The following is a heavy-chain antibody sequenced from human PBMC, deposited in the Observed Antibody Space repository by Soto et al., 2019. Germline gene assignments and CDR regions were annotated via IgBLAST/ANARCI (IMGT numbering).Heavy chain of an antibody. CDR1: GFTFSSYA. CDR3: AKAFPAAMPYYGMDV. CDR2: ISGSGGST. V-gene: IGHV3-23*01. Sequence: GGSLRLSCAASGFTFSSYAMSWVRQAPGKGLEWVSAISGSGGSTYYADSVKGRFAISRDNSKNTLYLQLNSLRAEDTAVYYCAKAFPAAMPYYGMDVWGQGTTVTVSS. J-gene: IGHJ6*02. D-gene: IGHD2-2*01.